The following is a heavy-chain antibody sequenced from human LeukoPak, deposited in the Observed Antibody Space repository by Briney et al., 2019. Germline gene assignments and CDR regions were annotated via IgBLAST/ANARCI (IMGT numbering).Heavy chain of an antibody. D-gene: IGHD2-2*01. CDR3: ARGRRWLSQLPRNWSDP. CDR2: IIPIFGTT. V-gene: IGHV1-69*05. Sequence: GASVKVSCKASGGTFTNYAINWVRQAPGQRLQWMGGIIPIFGTTDYAQKLQGRVTITTDESTSTAYMELSSLRSEDTAVYYCARGRRWLSQLPRNWSDPWGQGTLVTVSS. J-gene: IGHJ5*02. CDR1: GGTFTNYA.